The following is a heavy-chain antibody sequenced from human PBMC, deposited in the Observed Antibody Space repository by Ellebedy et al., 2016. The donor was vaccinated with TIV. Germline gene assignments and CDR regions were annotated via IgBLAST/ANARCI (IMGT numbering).Heavy chain of an antibody. V-gene: IGHV3-23*01. Sequence: LSLTCAASGFTFSSYAMTWVRQAPGQGLEWVSSFSGGGGSTYYADSVKGRFTISRDNAKNSLYLQMNSLRSEDTAVYYCARQKNFDWPMEWGQGTLVTVSS. CDR2: FSGGGGST. CDR3: ARQKNFDWPME. J-gene: IGHJ4*02. D-gene: IGHD3-9*01. CDR1: GFTFSSYA.